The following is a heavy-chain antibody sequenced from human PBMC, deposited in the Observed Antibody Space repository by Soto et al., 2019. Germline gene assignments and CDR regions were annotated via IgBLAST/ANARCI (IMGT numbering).Heavy chain of an antibody. CDR2: IYYSGST. J-gene: IGHJ4*02. CDR1: GGSISSSSYY. CDR3: ARQNEANGYSYGEDY. D-gene: IGHD5-18*01. Sequence: QLQLQESGPGLVKPSETLSLTCTVSGGSISSSSYYWGWIRQPPGKGLEWIGSIYYSGSTYYNPHLKSRVTLSVDTSKNQFSLKLSSVTAADTAVYYCARQNEANGYSYGEDYWGQGTLVTVSS. V-gene: IGHV4-39*01.